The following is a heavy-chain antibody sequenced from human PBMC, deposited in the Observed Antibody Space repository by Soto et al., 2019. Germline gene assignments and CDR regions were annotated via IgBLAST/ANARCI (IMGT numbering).Heavy chain of an antibody. J-gene: IGHJ5*02. V-gene: IGHV1-18*01. CDR2: ISAYNGKT. CDR3: ARAPKADPYIWFDT. Sequence: QAQLVQSGLEVKKPGASVKVSCKASGYTFTSYGITWMRQAPGQGLEWMGWISAYNGKTNYAQNVQGRVTMTTDTSTSTAHMELRSLRSDDTAVYYCARAPKADPYIWFDTWGQGTPVTVSS. D-gene: IGHD6-19*01. CDR1: GYTFTSYG.